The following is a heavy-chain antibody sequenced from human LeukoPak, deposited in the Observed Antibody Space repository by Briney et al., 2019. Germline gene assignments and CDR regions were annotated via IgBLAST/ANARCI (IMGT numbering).Heavy chain of an antibody. V-gene: IGHV4-34*01. CDR1: GGSFSGYY. D-gene: IGHD2-15*01. CDR2: INHSGCT. J-gene: IGHJ4*02. CDR3: ARATYYCSGGSCYGGDYVY. Sequence: SETLSLTRAVYGGSFSGYYWSWIRQPPGKGLEWIGEINHSGCTNYNPSLKSRVTISVDTSNNQFSLKLNSVTAADTAVYYCARATYYCSGGSCYGGDYVYWGQGTLVTVSS.